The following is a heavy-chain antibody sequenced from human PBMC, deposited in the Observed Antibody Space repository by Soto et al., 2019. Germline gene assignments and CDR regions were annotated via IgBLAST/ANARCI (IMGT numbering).Heavy chain of an antibody. J-gene: IGHJ6*02. CDR3: ARGLSRPEDYYYGMDV. CDR1: GGTFSSYA. V-gene: IGHV1-69*13. CDR2: IIPIFGTA. Sequence: ASVKVSCKASGGTFSSYAISWVRQAPGQGLEWMGGIIPIFGTANYAQKFQGRVTITADESTSTAYMELSSLRSEDTAVYYCARGLSRPEDYYYGMDVWGQGTTVTVSS.